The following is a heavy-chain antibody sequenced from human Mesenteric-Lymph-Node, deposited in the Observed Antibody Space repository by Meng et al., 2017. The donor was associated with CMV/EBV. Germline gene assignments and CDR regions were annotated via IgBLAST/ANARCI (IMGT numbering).Heavy chain of an antibody. CDR2: MNPNSGNT. Sequence: ASVKVSCKASGYTFTSYDINWVRQAIGQGLEWMGWMNPNSGNTGYAQKFQGRVTMTRNTSISTAYMELSSLRSEDTAVYYCARDTVREIIALAPSEYYYYYGLDVWGQGTSVTVSS. J-gene: IGHJ6*02. CDR1: GYTFTSYD. V-gene: IGHV1-8*01. CDR3: ARDTVREIIALAPSEYYYYYGLDV. D-gene: IGHD3-10*01.